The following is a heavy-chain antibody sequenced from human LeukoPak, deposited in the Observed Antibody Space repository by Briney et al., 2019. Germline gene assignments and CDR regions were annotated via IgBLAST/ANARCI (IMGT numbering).Heavy chain of an antibody. V-gene: IGHV3-30*03. CDR1: GFSFSSNG. CDR2: ISHDGSNK. Sequence: GGSLRLSCAASGFSFSSNGMHWVRQAPGKGLEWVAVISHDGSNKDFADSLKGRFTISRDNSKSTLYLQMNSLRAEDTAVYYCMRDFYDSSGYYQVNYWGQGTLVTVSS. D-gene: IGHD3-22*01. CDR3: MRDFYDSSGYYQVNY. J-gene: IGHJ4*02.